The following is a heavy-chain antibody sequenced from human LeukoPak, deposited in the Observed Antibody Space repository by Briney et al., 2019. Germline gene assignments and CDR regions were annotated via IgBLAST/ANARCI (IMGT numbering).Heavy chain of an antibody. CDR1: GFTFSSYS. J-gene: IGHJ4*02. V-gene: IGHV3-21*01. D-gene: IGHD3-9*01. Sequence: GGSLRLSCAASGFTFSSYSMNWVRQAPGKGLEWVSSISSSISYIYYADSLKGRFTISRDNAKNSLYLQMNSLRAEDTAVYYCAGNRILTGYYLFDYWGQGTLVTVSS. CDR3: AGNRILTGYYLFDY. CDR2: ISSSISYI.